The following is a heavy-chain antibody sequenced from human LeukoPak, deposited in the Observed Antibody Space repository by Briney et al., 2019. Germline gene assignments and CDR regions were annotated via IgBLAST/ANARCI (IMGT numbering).Heavy chain of an antibody. J-gene: IGHJ5*02. CDR2: IYPGDSDT. V-gene: IGHV5-51*01. CDR3: ARHGGGYCRTTSCYLFDP. CDR1: GYSFPTYL. Sequence: GQSLKISCKVSGYSFPTYLIGWVRQMPGKGLEWMGIIYPGDSDTKYSPSFQGQVTISADKSISTAYLQWSSLKASDTAMYYCARHGGGYCRTTSCYLFDPWGQGTLVTVSS. D-gene: IGHD2-2*01.